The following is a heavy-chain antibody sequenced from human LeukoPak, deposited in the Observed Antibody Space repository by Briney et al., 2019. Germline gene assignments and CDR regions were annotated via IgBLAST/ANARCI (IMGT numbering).Heavy chain of an antibody. V-gene: IGHV4-34*01. CDR2: INHSGST. J-gene: IGHJ5*02. Sequence: SETLSLTCAVYGGSFSGYYWSWIRQPPGKGLEWIGEINHSGSTNYNPPLKSRVTISLDTSKNQFSLKLTSVTAADTAVYYCARGRVGALRRWFDPWGQGTLVTVSS. D-gene: IGHD1-26*01. CDR3: ARGRVGALRRWFDP. CDR1: GGSFSGYY.